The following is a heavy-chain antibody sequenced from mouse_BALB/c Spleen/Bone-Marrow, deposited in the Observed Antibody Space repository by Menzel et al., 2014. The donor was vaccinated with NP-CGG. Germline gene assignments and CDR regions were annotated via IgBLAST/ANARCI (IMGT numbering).Heavy chain of an antibody. V-gene: IGHV14-3*02. CDR2: ADPANGNT. Sequence: EVQLQQSGAELVKPGASAKLSCTASGFNIKDTYMHWVKQRPEQGLEWIGRADPANGNTKYDPKFQGKATITADTSSNTAYLQLSSLTSEDTAVYYCARYRLGTYFDYWGQGTTLTVSS. J-gene: IGHJ2*01. CDR1: GFNIKDTY. D-gene: IGHD2-14*01. CDR3: ARYRLGTYFDY.